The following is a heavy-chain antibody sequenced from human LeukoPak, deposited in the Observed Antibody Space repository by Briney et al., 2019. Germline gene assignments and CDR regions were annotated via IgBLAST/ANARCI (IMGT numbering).Heavy chain of an antibody. V-gene: IGHV4-59*12. J-gene: IGHJ4*02. CDR1: GGSISSYY. CDR2: IYYSGST. Sequence: SETLSLTCTVSGGSISSYYWSWIRQPPGKGLEWIGYIYYSGSTNYNPSLKSRVTISVDRSKNQFSLKLNSVTAADTAVYYCAREQSARGGVDYWGQGTLVTVSS. CDR3: AREQSARGGVDY. D-gene: IGHD6-6*01.